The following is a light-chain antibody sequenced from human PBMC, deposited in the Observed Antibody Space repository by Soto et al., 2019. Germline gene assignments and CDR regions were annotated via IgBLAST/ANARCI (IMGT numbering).Light chain of an antibody. CDR3: HQYNDWPRT. Sequence: EIVLTQSPATLSFSPGERATLSCRASQRVSSNLAWYQQKPGQAPRLVIYGASSRATGIPARFSGSGSGTEFTLTITSLQSEDLAVYYCHQYNDWPRTFGQGTKVDIK. CDR2: GAS. CDR1: QRVSSN. J-gene: IGKJ1*01. V-gene: IGKV3-15*01.